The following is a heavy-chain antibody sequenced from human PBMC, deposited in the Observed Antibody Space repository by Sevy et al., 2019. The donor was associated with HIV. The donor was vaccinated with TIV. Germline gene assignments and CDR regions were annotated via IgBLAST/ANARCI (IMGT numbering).Heavy chain of an antibody. J-gene: IGHJ5*02. CDR3: ANDPAYNTQWLRNFFDP. Sequence: GGSLRLSCTASGFTFSNYGMHWVRQAPGRGLEWVAVISYDGSNEYYRDSVRGRFTISRDNPKNTLFMQMNSLRPEDTAVYYCANDPAYNTQWLRNFFDPWGQGTLVTVSS. D-gene: IGHD6-19*01. CDR1: GFTFSNYG. CDR2: ISYDGSNE. V-gene: IGHV3-30*18.